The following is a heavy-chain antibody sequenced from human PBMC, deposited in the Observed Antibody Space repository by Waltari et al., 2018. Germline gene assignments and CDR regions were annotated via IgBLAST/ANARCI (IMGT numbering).Heavy chain of an antibody. Sequence: EVQLVESGGGLVQPGGSLQLSCAASGFTFNDYWMTWVRQTPGRGLEGGATIKRYGSGTYSVDSVKGRFTIFRDDAKSSLFLQMNSLRDEDTAVYYCARGGFAYGHWGQGVLVTVSS. V-gene: IGHV3-7*01. CDR2: IKRYGSGT. CDR3: ARGGFAYGH. J-gene: IGHJ4*02. D-gene: IGHD3-16*01. CDR1: GFTFNDYW.